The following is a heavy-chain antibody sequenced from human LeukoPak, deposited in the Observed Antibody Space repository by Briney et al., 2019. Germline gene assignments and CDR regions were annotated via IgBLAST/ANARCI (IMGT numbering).Heavy chain of an antibody. CDR2: INWNGGST. J-gene: IGHJ6*03. Sequence: TGGSQRLSCAAPGFTFDDYGMSWVRQAPGKGLEWVSGINWNGGSTGYADSVKGRFTISRDNAKNSLYLQMNSLRAEDTALYYCARAGGDDYYYYMDVWGKGTTVTVSS. V-gene: IGHV3-20*04. CDR3: ARAGGDDYYYYMDV. D-gene: IGHD4-17*01. CDR1: GFTFDDYG.